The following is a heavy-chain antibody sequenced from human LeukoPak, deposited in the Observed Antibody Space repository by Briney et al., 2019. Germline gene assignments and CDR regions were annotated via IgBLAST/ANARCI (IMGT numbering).Heavy chain of an antibody. CDR2: ISGIGGTT. CDR3: AKDRDSGSYQFDY. CDR1: GFTFSSYA. D-gene: IGHD1-26*01. Sequence: PGGSLRLSCAASGFTFSSYAMSWVRQAPGKGLEWVSGISGIGGTTYYADSVKGRFTISRDNSKDTMHLQMNSLRAEDTAVYYCAKDRDSGSYQFDYWGQGTLVTVSS. V-gene: IGHV3-23*01. J-gene: IGHJ4*02.